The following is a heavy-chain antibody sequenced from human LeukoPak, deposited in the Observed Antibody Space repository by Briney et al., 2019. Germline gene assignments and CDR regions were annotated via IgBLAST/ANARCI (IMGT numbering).Heavy chain of an antibody. Sequence: VSVKVSCKASGYTFTGYYMHWVRQAPGQGLERMGCINPNSGGTNYAQKFQGRVTMTRDTSINTAYMELSRLRSDDTAVYYCARDSIKGVRFLGYWGQGTLVTVSS. CDR1: GYTFTGYY. CDR3: ARDSIKGVRFLGY. D-gene: IGHD3-3*01. V-gene: IGHV1-2*02. CDR2: INPNSGGT. J-gene: IGHJ4*02.